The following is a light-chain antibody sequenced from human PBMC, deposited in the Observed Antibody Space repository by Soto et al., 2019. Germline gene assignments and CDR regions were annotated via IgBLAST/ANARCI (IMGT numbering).Light chain of an antibody. CDR1: QSVSSY. CDR2: DAS. J-gene: IGKJ2*01. CDR3: QQRANWPHT. Sequence: EIVSTQSPATLSLSPRERATLSCRASQSVSSYLAWYQQKPGQAPRLLIYDASKRATGIPARFSGSGSGTDFTLTISSLEPEDSAVYYCQQRANWPHTFGQGTKLEIK. V-gene: IGKV3-11*01.